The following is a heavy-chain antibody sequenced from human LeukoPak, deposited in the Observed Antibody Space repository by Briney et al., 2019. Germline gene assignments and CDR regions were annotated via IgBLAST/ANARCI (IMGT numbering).Heavy chain of an antibody. CDR1: GGSISSDDDY. D-gene: IGHD6-6*01. Sequence: SETLSLTCTVSGGSISSDDDYWSWIRPHPGKGLEWIGYVFHSGNTHYNPSLESRITISVDTSKNQFSLKLTSVTAADTAVYYCARDGKYNRSPGFDPWGQGTLVTVSS. CDR3: ARDGKYNRSPGFDP. CDR2: VFHSGNT. J-gene: IGHJ5*02. V-gene: IGHV4-31*03.